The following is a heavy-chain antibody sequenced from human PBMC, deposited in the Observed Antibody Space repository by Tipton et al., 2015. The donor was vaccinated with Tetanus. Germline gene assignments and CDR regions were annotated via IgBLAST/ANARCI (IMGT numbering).Heavy chain of an antibody. D-gene: IGHD2-8*02. CDR3: ARATSTGPAYNWFDP. Sequence: TLSLTCTVSGGSISSDGAYWSWIRQHPGEGLEWIGYISNSGSTYYNPSLKSRVTISIDRSKNQLSLKLTSVTAADTAVYYCARATSTGPAYNWFDPWDQGTLVTVSS. CDR2: ISNSGST. CDR1: GGSISSDGAY. J-gene: IGHJ5*02. V-gene: IGHV4-31*03.